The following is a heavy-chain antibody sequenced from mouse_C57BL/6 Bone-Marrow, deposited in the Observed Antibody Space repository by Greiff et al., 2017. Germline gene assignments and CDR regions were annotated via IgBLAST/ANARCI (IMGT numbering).Heavy chain of an antibody. Sequence: QVQLPQPGAELVMPGASVKLSCKASGYTFTSYWMHWVKQRPGQGLEWIGEIDPSDSYTNYNQKFKGKSTLTVDKSSSTAYMQLSSLTSEDSAVYYCAREEPFYFDYWGQGTTLTVSS. V-gene: IGHV1-69*01. J-gene: IGHJ2*01. CDR2: IDPSDSYT. CDR1: GYTFTSYW. CDR3: AREEPFYFDY.